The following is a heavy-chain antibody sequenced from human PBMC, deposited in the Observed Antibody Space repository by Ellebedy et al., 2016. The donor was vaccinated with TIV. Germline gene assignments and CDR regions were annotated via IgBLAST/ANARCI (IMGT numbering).Heavy chain of an antibody. CDR1: GYNFDKYY. CDR2: ISPSGDGT. CDR3: ARNLYGIPTVNYFDS. D-gene: IGHD3-16*01. Sequence: ASVKVSCXASGYNFDKYYIHWVRQAPGQGLEWLGRISPSGDGTSYAHKFQGRFTMTTDTSTNTVYLELSSLSSEDTAFYYCARNLYGIPTVNYFDSWGQGTLVTVSS. J-gene: IGHJ4*02. V-gene: IGHV1-46*02.